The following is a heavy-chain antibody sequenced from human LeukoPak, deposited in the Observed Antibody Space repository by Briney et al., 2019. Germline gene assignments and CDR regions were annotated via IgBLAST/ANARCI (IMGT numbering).Heavy chain of an antibody. V-gene: IGHV1-2*02. Sequence: GASVKVSCKASGYTFTGYYMHWVRQAPGQGLEWMGWINPNSGGTNYAQKFQGRVTMTRDTSISTAYMELSRLRSDDTAVYYCARDQGLVVPAARITLDVWGKGTTVTVSS. J-gene: IGHJ6*04. CDR2: INPNSGGT. CDR1: GYTFTGYY. CDR3: ARDQGLVVPAARITLDV. D-gene: IGHD2-2*01.